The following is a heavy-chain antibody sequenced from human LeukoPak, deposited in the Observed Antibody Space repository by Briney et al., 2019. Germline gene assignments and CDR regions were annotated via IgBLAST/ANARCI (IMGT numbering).Heavy chain of an antibody. D-gene: IGHD3-22*01. Sequence: PSETLSLTCTVSGGSISYCYWGWIRQPPGKGLECIGYIYYTGSTNYNPSLKSRVTISVDTSRNQFSLKLSSVTAADTAVYYCARLSDSDSNGYYWGFEYWGQGTLVTVSS. V-gene: IGHV4-59*08. J-gene: IGHJ4*02. CDR2: IYYTGST. CDR3: ARLSDSDSNGYYWGFEY. CDR1: GGSISYCY.